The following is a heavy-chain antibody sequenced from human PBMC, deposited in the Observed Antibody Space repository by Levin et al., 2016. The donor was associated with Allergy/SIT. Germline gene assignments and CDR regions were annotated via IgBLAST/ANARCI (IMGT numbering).Heavy chain of an antibody. J-gene: IGHJ4*02. Sequence: SETLSLTCSVSGGSISGYHWSWIRQSPGKGLEWIGYIYNSGSTGYSPSLKSRVTISVDMSRNQFFLNVNSVTAADTAVYYCVREEADGNPGGYWGQGTLVTVSS. CDR2: IYNSGST. V-gene: IGHV4-4*08. CDR3: VREEADGNPGGY. CDR1: GGSISGYH. D-gene: IGHD6-13*01.